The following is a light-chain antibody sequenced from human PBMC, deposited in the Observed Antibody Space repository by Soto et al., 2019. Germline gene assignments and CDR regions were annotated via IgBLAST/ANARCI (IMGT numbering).Light chain of an antibody. Sequence: EIGLTQSPRTLSLSPGERATLSCRASQSVSSSYLAWYRQKPGQAPSLLIYGASSRATGIPDRVSGSGSGTDFTLTISRVEPEDFAVYYCQQYGSSPCTFGQGTKLEIK. CDR2: GAS. V-gene: IGKV3-20*01. CDR1: QSVSSSY. J-gene: IGKJ2*02. CDR3: QQYGSSPCT.